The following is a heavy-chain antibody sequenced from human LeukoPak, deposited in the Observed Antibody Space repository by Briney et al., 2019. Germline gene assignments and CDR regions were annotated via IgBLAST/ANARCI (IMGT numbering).Heavy chain of an antibody. D-gene: IGHD7-27*01. J-gene: IGHJ4*02. CDR3: ARDLNWDNV. Sequence: GGSLRLSCAASGFTFSNYWMTWVRQAPGKGLECVANISPDGSEKYYVDSVKGRSTISRDNAKNSLYLQMNSLRAEDTAVCYCARDLNWDNVWGQGTLVTVSS. CDR2: ISPDGSEK. CDR1: GFTFSNYW. V-gene: IGHV3-7*01.